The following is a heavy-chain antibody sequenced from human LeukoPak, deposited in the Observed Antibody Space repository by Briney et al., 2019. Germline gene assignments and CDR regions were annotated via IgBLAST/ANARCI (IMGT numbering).Heavy chain of an antibody. Sequence: GGSLRLSCAASGFTFSNYWMSWVRQAPGKGLEWVANIKQDGSEKYYVDSVKGRFTISRDNAKNSLYLQMNSLRAEDTAVYYCASGNDAFDIWGQGTMVTVSS. V-gene: IGHV3-7*01. CDR3: ASGNDAFDI. D-gene: IGHD1-26*01. J-gene: IGHJ3*02. CDR2: IKQDGSEK. CDR1: GFTFSNYW.